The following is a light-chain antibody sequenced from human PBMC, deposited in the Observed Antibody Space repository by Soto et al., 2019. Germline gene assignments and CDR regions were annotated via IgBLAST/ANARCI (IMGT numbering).Light chain of an antibody. V-gene: IGKV3-15*01. J-gene: IGKJ4*01. CDR3: QQYSDWPRT. Sequence: EIVMTQSPATLSVSPGERVTLSCRATQSVSYKLAWYQQQPGQAPRLLMYDASARVTGVPARFSGSGSGTEFTLTITSLQYEDFAVYYCQQYSDWPRTFGGGTTVEI. CDR1: QSVSYK. CDR2: DAS.